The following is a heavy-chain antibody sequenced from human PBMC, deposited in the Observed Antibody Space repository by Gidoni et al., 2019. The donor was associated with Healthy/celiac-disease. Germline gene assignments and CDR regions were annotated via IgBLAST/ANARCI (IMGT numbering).Heavy chain of an antibody. CDR2: ISSSSSYI. D-gene: IGHD4-17*01. V-gene: IGHV3-21*01. CDR1: GFTFSSYS. Sequence: GESGGGLVKPGGSLRLSCAASGFTFSSYSMNGVRQAPGKGLERVSSISSSSSYIYYADSVKGRFTISRDNAKNSLYLQMNRLRAEDTAVYYCARDRRDYADAFDIWGQGTMVTVSS. CDR3: ARDRRDYADAFDI. J-gene: IGHJ3*02.